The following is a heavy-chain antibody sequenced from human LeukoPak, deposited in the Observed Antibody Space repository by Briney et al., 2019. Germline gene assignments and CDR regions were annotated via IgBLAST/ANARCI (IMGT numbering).Heavy chain of an antibody. CDR3: ARTYCSSTTCPWYFDL. CDR2: IIPIFGTP. CDR1: GGTFNDYA. J-gene: IGHJ2*01. V-gene: IGHV1-69*06. D-gene: IGHD2-2*01. Sequence: PQASVRVSCKASGGTFNDYAITWVRQAPGQGLEWMGGIIPIFGTPNYAQKFQGRVTITADKFTTTAYMELSSLRSDDTAVYFCARTYCSSTTCPWYFDLWGRGTLVTVSS.